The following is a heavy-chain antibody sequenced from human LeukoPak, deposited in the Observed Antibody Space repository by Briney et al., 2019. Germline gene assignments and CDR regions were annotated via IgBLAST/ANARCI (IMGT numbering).Heavy chain of an antibody. Sequence: GGSLRLSCAASGFTLSSYAMSWVRQAPGKGLEWVSAISGSGGSTYYADSVKGRFTISRDNSKNTLYLQMNSLRAEDTAVYYCAKSTSGAFVYYGMDVWGQGTTVTVSS. V-gene: IGHV3-23*01. D-gene: IGHD3-16*01. CDR2: ISGSGGST. CDR3: AKSTSGAFVYYGMDV. J-gene: IGHJ6*02. CDR1: GFTLSSYA.